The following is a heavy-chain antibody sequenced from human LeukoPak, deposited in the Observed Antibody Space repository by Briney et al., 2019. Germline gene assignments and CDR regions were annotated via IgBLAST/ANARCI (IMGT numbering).Heavy chain of an antibody. J-gene: IGHJ4*02. Sequence: CESLSLTCALYVRSFSGSYGGSIRQPRGRGLGWIGEIHHSGSTNYNPSLKSRVTISVDTSKNQFSLKLSSVAAADTAVYYCARRPSIAAPLDYWGQGTLVTVSS. CDR3: ARRPSIAAPLDY. CDR2: IHHSGST. CDR1: VRSFSGSY. V-gene: IGHV4-34*01. D-gene: IGHD6-6*01.